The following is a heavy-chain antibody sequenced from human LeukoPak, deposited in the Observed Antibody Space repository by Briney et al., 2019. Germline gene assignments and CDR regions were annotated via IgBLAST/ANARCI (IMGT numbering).Heavy chain of an antibody. J-gene: IGHJ4*02. D-gene: IGHD2-2*01. Sequence: GGSLRLSCAASGFTFSSYWMSWVRQAPGKGLERVANIKQDGSEKYYVDSVKGRFTISRDNAKNSLYPQMNSLRAEDTAVYYCARDQRYCSSSSCPWGPFDYWGQGTLVTVSS. CDR3: ARDQRYCSSSSCPWGPFDY. CDR1: GFTFSSYW. V-gene: IGHV3-7*05. CDR2: IKQDGSEK.